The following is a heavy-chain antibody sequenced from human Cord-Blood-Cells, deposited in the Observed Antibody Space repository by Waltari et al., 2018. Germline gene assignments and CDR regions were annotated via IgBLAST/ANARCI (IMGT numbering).Heavy chain of an antibody. CDR1: GYTFTSYA. D-gene: IGHD2-15*01. V-gene: IGHV1-3*01. CDR2: INAGNGNT. CDR3: ARDLTPNTLGYCSGGSCYYYYYYGMDV. J-gene: IGHJ6*02. Sequence: QVQLVQSGAEVKKPGASVKVSCKASGYTFTSYAMHWVRQAPGQRLEWMGWINAGNGNTKYSQKFQGRVTITRDTSASTAYMELSSLRSEDTAVYYCARDLTPNTLGYCSGGSCYYYYYYGMDVWGQGTTVTVSS.